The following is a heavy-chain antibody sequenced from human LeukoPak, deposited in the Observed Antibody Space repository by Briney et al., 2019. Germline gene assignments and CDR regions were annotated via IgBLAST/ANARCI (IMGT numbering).Heavy chain of an antibody. V-gene: IGHV3-30*02. CDR2: IRYDGTNK. Sequence: GGSLRLSCAASGFTFSRYGMHWVRQAPGKGLEWVAFIRYDGTNKYFADSMKGRFTISRDNSKSTLYLQMNSLRAEDTGLYYCAKDHYYGSGSPYYFDYWGQGTLVTVSS. CDR3: AKDHYYGSGSPYYFDY. D-gene: IGHD3-10*01. CDR1: GFTFSRYG. J-gene: IGHJ4*02.